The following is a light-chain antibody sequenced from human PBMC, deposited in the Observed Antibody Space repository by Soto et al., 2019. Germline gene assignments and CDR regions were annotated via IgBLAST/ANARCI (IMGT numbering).Light chain of an antibody. CDR2: EVT. V-gene: IGLV2-14*01. J-gene: IGLJ1*01. CDR1: SGDIGSYNR. CDR3: SSYTNINTRACV. Sequence: QSALTQPASVSGSPGQSITISCTGTSGDIGSYNRVSWYQQHPGKAPKLISYEVTDRPSGVSNRFSGSKSGNTASLTISGLQAEDEAEYYRSSYTNINTRACVFGTGTKLTVL.